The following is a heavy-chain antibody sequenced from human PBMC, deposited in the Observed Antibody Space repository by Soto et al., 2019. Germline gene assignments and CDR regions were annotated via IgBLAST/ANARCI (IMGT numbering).Heavy chain of an antibody. J-gene: IGHJ6*02. Sequence: PSETLSLTCAVSGGSISSSNWWSWVRQPPGKGLEWIGEIYHSGSTNYNQSLKSRVTISVDKSKNQFSLKLSSVTAADTAVYYCARVSGSYYYGMDVWGQGTTVTAP. CDR2: IYHSGST. D-gene: IGHD1-26*01. CDR3: ARVSGSYYYGMDV. CDR1: GGSISSSNW. V-gene: IGHV4-4*02.